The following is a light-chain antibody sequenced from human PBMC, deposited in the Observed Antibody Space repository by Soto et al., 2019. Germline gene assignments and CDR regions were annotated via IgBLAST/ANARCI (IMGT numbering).Light chain of an antibody. CDR1: QSVSSSY. J-gene: IGKJ4*01. CDR2: GAS. CDR3: QRYGTSPPLT. Sequence: EIVLTQSPGTLSLSPGERATLSCRASQSVSSSYLAWYQKKPGQAPRLLIYGASSRATGIPDRFSGSGSATDFTLTISRLEPEDFAVYYCQRYGTSPPLTFGGGTKVDIK. V-gene: IGKV3-20*01.